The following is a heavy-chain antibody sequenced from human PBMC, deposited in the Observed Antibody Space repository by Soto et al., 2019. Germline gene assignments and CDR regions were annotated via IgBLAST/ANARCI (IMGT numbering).Heavy chain of an antibody. CDR3: AKDPLGCTNGVCYTFDY. Sequence: PGGSLRLSCAASGFTFSSYAMSWVRQAPGKGLEWVSAISGSGGSIYYADSVKGRFTISRDNSKNTLYLQMNSLRAEDTAVYYCAKDPLGCTNGVCYTFDYWGQGTLVTVSS. CDR2: ISGSGGSI. CDR1: GFTFSSYA. J-gene: IGHJ4*02. D-gene: IGHD2-8*01. V-gene: IGHV3-23*01.